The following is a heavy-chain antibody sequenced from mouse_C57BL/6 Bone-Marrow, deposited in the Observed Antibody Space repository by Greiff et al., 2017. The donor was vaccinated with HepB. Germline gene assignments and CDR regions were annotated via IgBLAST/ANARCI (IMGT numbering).Heavy chain of an antibody. CDR3: ARGGGSSYAWFAY. CDR2: ISYSGST. D-gene: IGHD1-1*01. J-gene: IGHJ3*01. Sequence: EVQLVESGPGMVKPSQSLSLTCTVTGYSITSGYDWHWIRHFPGNKLEWMGYISYSGSTNYNPSLKSRISITHDTSKNHFFLKLNSVTTEDTATYYCARGGGSSYAWFAYWGQGTLVTVSA. V-gene: IGHV3-1*01. CDR1: GYSITSGYD.